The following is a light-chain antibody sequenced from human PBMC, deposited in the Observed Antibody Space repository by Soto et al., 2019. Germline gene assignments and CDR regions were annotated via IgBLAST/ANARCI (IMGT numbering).Light chain of an antibody. CDR3: QQYSDWHPWK. V-gene: IGKV3-15*01. CDR1: QSVISR. CDR2: CAS. Sequence: IQMTHSPSTLSASACDRVTLSCRASQSVISRLAWYQQKPGQAPRLLIYCASTRATGIPARFSGSGSGTEFILITRSMQSEDFAVYYCQQYSDWHPWKFGQGTKVDIK. J-gene: IGKJ1*01.